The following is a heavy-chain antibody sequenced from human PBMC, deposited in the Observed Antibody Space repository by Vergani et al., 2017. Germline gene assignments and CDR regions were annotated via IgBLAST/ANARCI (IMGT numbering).Heavy chain of an antibody. D-gene: IGHD4/OR15-4a*01. J-gene: IGHJ4*02. CDR1: GGSINNYY. CDR3: ARDRAMVDYFDY. V-gene: IGHV4-59*01. Sequence: QVQLQESGPGLVKPSETLSLTCTVSGGSINNYYWSWIRQPPGKGLEWIGYIYYSGSTSYNPSLKSRVTISVDTSKNQLSLHLSSVTAADTAVYYCARDRAMVDYFDYWGQGTLVTVSS. CDR2: IYYSGST.